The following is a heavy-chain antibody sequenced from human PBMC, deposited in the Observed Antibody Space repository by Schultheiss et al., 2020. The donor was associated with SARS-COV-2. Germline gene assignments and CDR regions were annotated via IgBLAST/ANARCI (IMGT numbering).Heavy chain of an antibody. CDR1: GGSISSYY. J-gene: IGHJ4*02. V-gene: IGHV4-4*07. CDR2: IYTSGST. CDR3: ARVGYCSGGSCYGVGY. Sequence: SETLSLTCTVSGGSISSYYWSWIRQPAGKGLEWIGRIYTSGSTYYNPSLKSRVTISVDTSKNQFSLKLSSVTAADTAVYYCARVGYCSGGSCYGVGYWGQGTLVTVSS. D-gene: IGHD2-15*01.